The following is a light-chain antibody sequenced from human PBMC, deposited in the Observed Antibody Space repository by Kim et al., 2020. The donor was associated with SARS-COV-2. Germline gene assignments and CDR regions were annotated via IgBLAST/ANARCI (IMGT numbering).Light chain of an antibody. V-gene: IGKV3-20*01. J-gene: IGKJ4*01. CDR2: GAA. CDR1: QSVSSGY. CDR3: QQYDNSPLLT. Sequence: EIVLTQSPGTLSLSPGERATLSCRASQSVSSGYLAWYQQRPGQPPRLLIYGAANRATGIPDRFSGSGSGTDFTLTISRLEPEDFAVYYCQQYDNSPLLTFVGGTKVDIK.